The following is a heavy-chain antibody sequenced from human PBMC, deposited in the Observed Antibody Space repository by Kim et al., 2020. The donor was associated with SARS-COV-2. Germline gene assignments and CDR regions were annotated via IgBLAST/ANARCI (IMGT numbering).Heavy chain of an antibody. CDR2: IDPSDSYT. J-gene: IGHJ3*02. CDR3: ARHPSGNYLFAFDI. CDR1: GYSFTSYW. V-gene: IGHV5-10-1*01. D-gene: IGHD1-26*01. Sequence: GESLKISCKGSGYSFTSYWISWVRQMPGKGLEWMGRIDPSDSYTNYSPSFQGHVTISADKSIITAYLQWSSLKASDTAMYYCARHPSGNYLFAFDIWGQGTMVTVSS.